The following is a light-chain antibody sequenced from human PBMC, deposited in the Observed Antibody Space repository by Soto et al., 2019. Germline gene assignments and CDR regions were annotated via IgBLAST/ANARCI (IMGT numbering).Light chain of an antibody. CDR3: SSYTRISTSVI. CDR2: DVS. V-gene: IGLV2-14*03. Sequence: QSALTQPASVSGSPGQSITSSCTGTSSDVGGYNFVSWYQQHPGKVPKLMIYDVSNRPSGVSDRFSGSKSGNTASLTISGLQPEDEADYYCSSYTRISTSVIFGGGTKLTVL. J-gene: IGLJ2*01. CDR1: SSDVGGYNF.